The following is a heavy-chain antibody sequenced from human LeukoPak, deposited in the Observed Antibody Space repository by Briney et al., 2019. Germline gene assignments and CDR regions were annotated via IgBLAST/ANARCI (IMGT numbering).Heavy chain of an antibody. V-gene: IGHV3-30*18. J-gene: IGHJ4*02. Sequence: GGSLRLSCAASGFTFSSYGMLWVRQAPGKGLEWVAVISYDGSNKYYADSVKGRFTISRDNSKNTLYLQMNSLRAEDTAVYYCAKDQLDYWGQGTLVTVSS. CDR2: ISYDGSNK. CDR3: AKDQLDY. CDR1: GFTFSSYG.